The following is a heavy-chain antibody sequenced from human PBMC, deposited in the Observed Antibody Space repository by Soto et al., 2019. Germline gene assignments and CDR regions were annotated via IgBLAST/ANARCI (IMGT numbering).Heavy chain of an antibody. CDR2: INPNSGGT. J-gene: IGHJ6*02. V-gene: IGHV1-2*02. CDR3: AREQVWFGELSKPNAWYYYGMDV. CDR1: GYTFTGYY. D-gene: IGHD3-10*01. Sequence: ASVKVSCKASGYTFTGYYMHWVRQAPGQGLEWMGWINPNSGGTNYAQKFQGRVTMTRDTSISTAYMELSRLRSDDTAVYYCAREQVWFGELSKPNAWYYYGMDVWGQGTTVTVSS.